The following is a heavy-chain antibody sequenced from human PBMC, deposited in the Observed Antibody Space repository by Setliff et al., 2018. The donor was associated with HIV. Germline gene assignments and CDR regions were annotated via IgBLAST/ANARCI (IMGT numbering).Heavy chain of an antibody. J-gene: IGHJ6*03. CDR2: INHSGST. CDR1: GGSFSGYY. Sequence: SETLSLTCAVYGGSFSGYYWSWIRQPPGKGLEWIGEINHSGSTNYNPSLKSRVTISVDTSKNQFSLRLSSVTAADTAVYYCARGRDYYGSGSYFNGRANSYYFMDVWGKGTTVTVSS. V-gene: IGHV4-34*01. D-gene: IGHD3-10*01. CDR3: ARGRDYYGSGSYFNGRANSYYFMDV.